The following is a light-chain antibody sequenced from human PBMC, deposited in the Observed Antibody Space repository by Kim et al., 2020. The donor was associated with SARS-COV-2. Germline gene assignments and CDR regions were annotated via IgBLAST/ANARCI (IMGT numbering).Light chain of an antibody. CDR1: KLGDKY. CDR2: QDR. Sequence: GSPGQTSSITCSGDKLGDKYASWYQQKPGQSPVLFIYQDRKRPSGIPERFSGSNSGITATLTISGTQAMDEADYYCQAWDSSTWVFGGGTQLTVL. V-gene: IGLV3-1*01. J-gene: IGLJ3*02. CDR3: QAWDSSTWV.